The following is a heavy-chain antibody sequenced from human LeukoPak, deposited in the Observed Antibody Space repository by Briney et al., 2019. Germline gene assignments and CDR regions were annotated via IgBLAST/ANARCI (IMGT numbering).Heavy chain of an antibody. D-gene: IGHD2-2*01. CDR1: GFTFSNNG. CDR2: IFPSGGEI. Sequence: GGSLRLSCAASGFTFSNNGMNWVRQAPGKGLEWVSSIFPSGGEIHYADSVRGRFTISRDNAKNSLFLQMNSLRAEDTAVYYCARGGHCTYTLCYEFNAFDLWGQGTKVTVSS. CDR3: ARGGHCTYTLCYEFNAFDL. J-gene: IGHJ3*01. V-gene: IGHV3-21*06.